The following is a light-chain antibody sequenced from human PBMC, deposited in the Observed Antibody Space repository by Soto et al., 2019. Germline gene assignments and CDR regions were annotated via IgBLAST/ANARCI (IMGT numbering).Light chain of an antibody. V-gene: IGKV3-11*01. CDR1: QSFRGL. CDR2: DAY. Sequence: ESVLTKSPVTLSLSTGERATLACRASQSFRGLLAWYQQKPGQAPRLLIYDAYNRATGIPPRFSGSGSGTDFTLTISSLEPEDPAVYYCQQRHMWPITFGQGTRLEIK. J-gene: IGKJ5*01. CDR3: QQRHMWPIT.